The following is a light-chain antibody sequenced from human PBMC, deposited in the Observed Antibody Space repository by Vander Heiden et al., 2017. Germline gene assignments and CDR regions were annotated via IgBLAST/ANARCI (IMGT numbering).Light chain of an antibody. J-gene: IGKJ2*01. CDR1: QSVSSN. Sequence: EIVMTQSPATLSVSPGERATLSCRASQSVSSNLAWYQQKPGQAPRLLIYGASTRATGIPARLSGSGSGTEFTLTISSLQSEDFAVYYCQQYNNWPSYTFGPGTKLEIK. CDR2: GAS. V-gene: IGKV3-15*01. CDR3: QQYNNWPSYT.